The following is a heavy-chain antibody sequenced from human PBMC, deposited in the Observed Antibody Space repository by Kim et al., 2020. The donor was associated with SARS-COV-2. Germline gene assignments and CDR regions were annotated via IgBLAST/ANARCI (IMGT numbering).Heavy chain of an antibody. CDR3: ARSSYDYVWGSYRFVDY. V-gene: IGHV3-11*03. D-gene: IGHD3-16*02. J-gene: IGHJ4*02. Sequence: VQGRFTLSQDNDKNSLYLQMNSLRAEDTAVYYCARSSYDYVWGSYRFVDYWGQGTLVTVSS.